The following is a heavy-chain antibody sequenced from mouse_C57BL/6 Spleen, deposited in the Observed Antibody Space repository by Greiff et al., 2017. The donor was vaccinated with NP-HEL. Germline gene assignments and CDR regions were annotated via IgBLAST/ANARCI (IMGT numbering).Heavy chain of an antibody. V-gene: IGHV5-6*01. CDR3: ATHPLGSSYGYFDV. Sequence: EVKLVESGGDLVKPGGSLKLSCAASGFTFSSYGMSWVRQTPDKRLEWVATISSGGSYTYYPDSVQGRFTISSDNAKNTLYLQRSSLKSEDTAMYYCATHPLGSSYGYFDVWGTGTTVTVSS. D-gene: IGHD1-1*01. J-gene: IGHJ1*03. CDR2: ISSGGSYT. CDR1: GFTFSSYG.